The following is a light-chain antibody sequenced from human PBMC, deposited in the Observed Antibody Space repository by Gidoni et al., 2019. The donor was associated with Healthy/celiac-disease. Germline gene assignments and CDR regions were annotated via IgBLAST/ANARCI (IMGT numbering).Light chain of an antibody. V-gene: IGKV1-39*01. CDR2: AAS. CDR1: QSISSY. Sequence: DIQMTQSPSSLSASVGDRVTITGRASQSISSYLNWYQQKPGKAPKLLIYAASSLQSGVPSRFRGSGSGTDFTLTISSLQPEDFATYYCQQSYSTPPLTFGGGTKVEIK. CDR3: QQSYSTPPLT. J-gene: IGKJ4*01.